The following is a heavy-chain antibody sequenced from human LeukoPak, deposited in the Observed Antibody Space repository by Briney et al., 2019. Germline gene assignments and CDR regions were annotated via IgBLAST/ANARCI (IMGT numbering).Heavy chain of an antibody. Sequence: GGSLRLSCAASGFPFSTYAMSWVRQAPGKGLEWVSSIRGSDGSTYYADSVKGRFAISRDNSKNTLYLQMNSLRADDTAVYYCAKDVYGDYGGLDYWGQGTLVTVSS. CDR2: IRGSDGST. CDR1: GFPFSTYA. J-gene: IGHJ4*02. CDR3: AKDVYGDYGGLDY. D-gene: IGHD4-17*01. V-gene: IGHV3-23*01.